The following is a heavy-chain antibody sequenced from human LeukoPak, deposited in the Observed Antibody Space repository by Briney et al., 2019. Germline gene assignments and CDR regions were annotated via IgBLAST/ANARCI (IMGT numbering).Heavy chain of an antibody. CDR2: INWNGGST. V-gene: IGHV3-20*04. D-gene: IGHD2-2*01. Sequence: GGSLRLSCAASGFTFDDYGMSWVRQAPGKGLEWVSGINWNGGSTGYADSVKGRFTISRDNAKNSLYLQMNSLRAEDTAVYYCARSPIVVVSSNMDVWGKGTTVTVSS. CDR3: ARSPIVVVSSNMDV. CDR1: GFTFDDYG. J-gene: IGHJ6*03.